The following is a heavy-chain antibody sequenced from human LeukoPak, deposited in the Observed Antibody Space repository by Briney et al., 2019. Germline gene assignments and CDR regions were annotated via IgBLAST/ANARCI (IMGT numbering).Heavy chain of an antibody. Sequence: GESLQISCETSGYSFTTYWIGWVRQRPGTGLEWVGAIYPDDSDTRYSPSFQGQVAISADRSIRTAYLKWNSLKASETGMYYCASQRGASGTVNWFDPWGQGTLVTVSS. V-gene: IGHV5-51*01. CDR2: IYPDDSDT. D-gene: IGHD3-10*01. CDR1: GYSFTTYW. CDR3: ASQRGASGTVNWFDP. J-gene: IGHJ5*02.